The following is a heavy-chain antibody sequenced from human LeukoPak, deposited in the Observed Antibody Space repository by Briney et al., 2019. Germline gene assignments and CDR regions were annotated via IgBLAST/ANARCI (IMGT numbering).Heavy chain of an antibody. CDR3: ARSRGLDF. CDR1: GFTFSSHA. CDR2: IKQDGSEK. J-gene: IGHJ4*02. V-gene: IGHV3-7*05. Sequence: TGGSLRLSCAASGFTFSSHAMSWVRQAPGKGLEWVANIKQDGSEKYYVDSVKGRFTTSRDNAKNLLYLQMNSLRAEDTAVYYCARSRGLDFWGQGTLVTVSS.